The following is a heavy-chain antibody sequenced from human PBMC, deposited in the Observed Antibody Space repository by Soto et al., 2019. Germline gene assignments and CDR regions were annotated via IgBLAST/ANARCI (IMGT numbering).Heavy chain of an antibody. CDR3: ARRGGYCSGGSCYSEGWFDP. Sequence: GESLKISCNGSGYSFTSYWIGWVRQMPGKGLEWMGIIYPGDSDTRYSPSFQGQVTISADKSISTAYLQWSSLKASDTAMYYCARRGGYCSGGSCYSEGWFDPWGQGTLVTVSS. CDR1: GYSFTSYW. CDR2: IYPGDSDT. V-gene: IGHV5-51*01. D-gene: IGHD2-15*01. J-gene: IGHJ5*02.